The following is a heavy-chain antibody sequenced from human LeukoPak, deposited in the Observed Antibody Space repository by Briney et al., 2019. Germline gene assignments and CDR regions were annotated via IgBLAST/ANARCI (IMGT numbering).Heavy chain of an antibody. J-gene: IGHJ5*02. Sequence: ASVKVSCKASGYTFTSYDINWVRQATGQGLEWMGWMNPNSGNAGYAEKFQGRVTMTRNTSISTAYMELSSLRSEDTAVYYCARGSRQWPVQGGFDPWGQGTLVTVSS. CDR3: ARGSRQWPVQGGFDP. CDR1: GYTFTSYD. CDR2: MNPNSGNA. D-gene: IGHD6-19*01. V-gene: IGHV1-8*01.